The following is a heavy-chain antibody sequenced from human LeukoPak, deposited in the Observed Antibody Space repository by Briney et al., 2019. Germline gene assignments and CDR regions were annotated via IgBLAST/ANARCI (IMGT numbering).Heavy chain of an antibody. V-gene: IGHV1-2*02. J-gene: IGHJ5*02. D-gene: IGHD1-26*01. Sequence: ASVKVSCKASGYTFTGYYMHWVRQAPGQGLEWMGWINPNSGGTNYAQKFQGRVTMTRDTSISTAYMELSGLRSEDTAVYYCARSSGSYTRFDPWGQGTLVTVSS. CDR1: GYTFTGYY. CDR2: INPNSGGT. CDR3: ARSSGSYTRFDP.